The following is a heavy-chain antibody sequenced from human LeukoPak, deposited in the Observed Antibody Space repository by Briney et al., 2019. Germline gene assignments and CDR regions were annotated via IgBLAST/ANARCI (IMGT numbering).Heavy chain of an antibody. D-gene: IGHD5-24*01. J-gene: IGHJ5*02. CDR1: GGSISSYY. CDR2: IYYSGST. Sequence: PSETLSLTCTVSGGSISSYYWSWIRQPPGKGLEWIGYIYYSGSTNYNPSLKSRVTISVDTSKNQFSLKLSSVTAADTAVYYCARGDGYGGNWFDPWGQGTLVTVSS. V-gene: IGHV4-59*01. CDR3: ARGDGYGGNWFDP.